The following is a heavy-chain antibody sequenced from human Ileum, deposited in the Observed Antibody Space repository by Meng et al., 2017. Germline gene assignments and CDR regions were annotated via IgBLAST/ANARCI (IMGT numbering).Heavy chain of an antibody. CDR2: AST. CDR3: ARDHWGSLDY. Sequence: LTESGPGLVRPSETLSLICTVSGASVTTSHYQWGWIRQPPGKGLEWIGYASTNYNPSLKSRLTISLDTSKNQVSLKLTSVTAADTAVYYCARDHWGSLDYWGQGILVTVSS. CDR1: GASVTTSHYQ. J-gene: IGHJ4*02. D-gene: IGHD7-27*01. V-gene: IGHV4-61*01.